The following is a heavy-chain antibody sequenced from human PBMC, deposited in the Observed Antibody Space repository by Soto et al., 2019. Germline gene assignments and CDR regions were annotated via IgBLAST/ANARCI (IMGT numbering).Heavy chain of an antibody. CDR3: AKGDNLGPKTGYAFDP. Sequence: SQTLSLTCAISGDSVSSNTASCNLIRQSPSRGLEWLGRTYFRSKWYNDYAVSVKSRIIINPDTSNNQFSLQLNSVTPEDTAVYFCAKGDNLGPKTGYAFDPWGQGIMVTVSS. CDR1: GDSVSSNTAS. D-gene: IGHD5-12*01. CDR2: TYFRSKWYN. J-gene: IGHJ5*02. V-gene: IGHV6-1*01.